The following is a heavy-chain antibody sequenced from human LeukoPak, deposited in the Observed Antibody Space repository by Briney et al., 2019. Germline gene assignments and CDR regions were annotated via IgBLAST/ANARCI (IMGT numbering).Heavy chain of an antibody. V-gene: IGHV3-74*01. Sequence: RTGGSLRLSCAASGFSFSNYWFHWVRQAPGEGLVWVSRTNEHGTIINYADSVKGRFTISRDNAKNTLYLRMNSLRTEDSALYYCVVDLSGSADYWGQGTLVTVSS. CDR1: GFSFSNYW. D-gene: IGHD3-10*01. CDR2: TNEHGTII. J-gene: IGHJ4*02. CDR3: VVDLSGSADY.